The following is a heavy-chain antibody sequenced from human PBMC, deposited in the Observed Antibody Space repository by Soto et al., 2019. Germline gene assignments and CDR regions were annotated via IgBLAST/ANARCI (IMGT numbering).Heavy chain of an antibody. CDR1: GGSFSGHS. J-gene: IGHJ5*01. Sequence: PSETLSLTCAVYGGSFSGHSWTWIRQSPGKGLEWIGDINHSGRVNYSPSLKSRVTISLDTSKNQFSLTLSAVTAADTAMYYCSTRAYDTNGYYRFDPWGQGTLGTVSS. D-gene: IGHD3-22*01. V-gene: IGHV4-34*01. CDR2: INHSGRV. CDR3: STRAYDTNGYYRFDP.